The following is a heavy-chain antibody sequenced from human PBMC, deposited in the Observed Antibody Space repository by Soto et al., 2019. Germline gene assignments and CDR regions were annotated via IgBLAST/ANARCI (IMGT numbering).Heavy chain of an antibody. V-gene: IGHV1-69*06. D-gene: IGHD3-22*01. Sequence: ASVKVSCKASGVTFGSDAITWVRQAPGQGLEWVGRIIPIFGTTNYAQNLHGRVTISADKSTLTSYMELHSLTSDDTALYYCARDRTDSGYYTNWLDPWGQGTQVTVSS. CDR3: ARDRTDSGYYTNWLDP. J-gene: IGHJ5*02. CDR1: GVTFGSDA. CDR2: IIPIFGTT.